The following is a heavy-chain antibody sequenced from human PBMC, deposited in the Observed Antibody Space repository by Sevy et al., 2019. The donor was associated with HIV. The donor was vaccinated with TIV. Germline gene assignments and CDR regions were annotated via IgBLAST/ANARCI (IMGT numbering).Heavy chain of an antibody. CDR1: GFTFSSYA. D-gene: IGHD5-18*01. V-gene: IGHV3-30-3*01. J-gene: IGHJ4*02. Sequence: GGSLRLSCAASGFTFSSYAMHWVRQAPGKGLEWVAVISYDGSNKYYADSVKGRFTISRDNSKNTLYLQMNSLRAEDTAVYYCARIGGEEGYSYGPIDYWGQGTLVTVSS. CDR3: ARIGGEEGYSYGPIDY. CDR2: ISYDGSNK.